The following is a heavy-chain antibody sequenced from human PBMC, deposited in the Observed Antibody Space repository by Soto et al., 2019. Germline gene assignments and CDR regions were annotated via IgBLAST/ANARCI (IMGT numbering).Heavy chain of an antibody. J-gene: IGHJ6*02. D-gene: IGHD3-22*01. CDR1: GYSFTSYW. Sequence: GESLKISCKGSGYSFTSYWISWARQMPGKGLEWMGRIDPSDSYTNYSPSFQGHVTISADKSISTAYLQWSSLKASDTAMYYCARPYEYYDSSGYYVWGQGTTVTVSS. V-gene: IGHV5-10-1*01. CDR3: ARPYEYYDSSGYYV. CDR2: IDPSDSYT.